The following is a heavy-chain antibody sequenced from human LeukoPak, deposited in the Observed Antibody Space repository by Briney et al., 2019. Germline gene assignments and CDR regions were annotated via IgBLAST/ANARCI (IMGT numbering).Heavy chain of an antibody. CDR1: GYTFTTYP. Sequence: GASVKVSCKASGYTFTTYPINWVRQAPGQGLEWMGWINPNSGGTNYAQKFQDRVSMIRDTSISTAYMHLSRLRSDDTAVYYCARSPHILTGENFDYWGQGTLLTVSS. CDR2: INPNSGGT. D-gene: IGHD3-9*01. V-gene: IGHV1-2*02. CDR3: ARSPHILTGENFDY. J-gene: IGHJ4*02.